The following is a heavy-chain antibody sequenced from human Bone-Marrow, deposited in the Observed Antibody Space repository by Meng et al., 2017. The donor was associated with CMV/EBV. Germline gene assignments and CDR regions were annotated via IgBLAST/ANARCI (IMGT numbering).Heavy chain of an antibody. V-gene: IGHV3-74*03. CDR2: IESDGRIT. D-gene: IGHD2-2*01. CDR1: GFTFRSYW. CDR3: ARERVRNFVVAPGASRTAAPAGMDG. J-gene: IGHJ6*02. Sequence: GGSLRLSCAVSGFTFRSYWMHWVRQAPGKGLVWVSRIESDGRITTYADSVKGRFIISRDNAKNTLYLQMNSLRAEDTAVYYCARERVRNFVVAPGASRTAAPAGMDGWGQGTAVTVSS.